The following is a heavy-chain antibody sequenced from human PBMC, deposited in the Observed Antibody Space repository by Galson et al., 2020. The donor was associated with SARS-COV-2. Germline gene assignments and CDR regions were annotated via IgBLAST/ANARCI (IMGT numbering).Heavy chain of an antibody. D-gene: IGHD3-10*02. CDR1: GYSFTTYW. V-gene: IGHV5-51*01. J-gene: IGHJ6*02. CDR2: IYPDDSDT. Sequence: GESLKISCRGSGYSFTTYWIAWVRQMPGKGLEWMGTIYPDDSDTRYSPSFQGQVTISADKSTTTAYLQWSSLKAADTAMYYCARLGKYYVPGGYYCYYGLDVWGQGTTVTVSS. CDR3: ARLGKYYVPGGYYCYYGLDV.